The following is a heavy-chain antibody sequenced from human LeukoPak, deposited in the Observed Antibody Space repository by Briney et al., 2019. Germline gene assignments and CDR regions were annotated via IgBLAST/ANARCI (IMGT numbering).Heavy chain of an antibody. J-gene: IGHJ4*02. Sequence: GGSLRLSCAASGFTFSSYSMNWVRQAPGKGLEWVSSISSSSSYIYYADSVKGRFTISRDNAKNSLYLQMNSLRAEDTAVYYCARDLPMVPAATSFDYWGQGTLVTVSS. CDR2: ISSSSSYI. CDR3: ARDLPMVPAATSFDY. V-gene: IGHV3-21*01. CDR1: GFTFSSYS. D-gene: IGHD2-2*01.